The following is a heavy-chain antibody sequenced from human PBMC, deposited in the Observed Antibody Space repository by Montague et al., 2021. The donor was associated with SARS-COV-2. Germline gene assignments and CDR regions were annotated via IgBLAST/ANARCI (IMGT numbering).Heavy chain of an antibody. J-gene: IGHJ5*01. Sequence: SETLSLTCTVSGASISSSSYFWAWIRQPPGKGLEWIGGISHSGTSYYNLSLNTRATISVDTSRNQFSLRLTSVTAADTASYFCARRGFLDFYESAGYKYVWWFDSWGQGILVTVSS. CDR1: GASISSSSYF. CDR2: ISHSGTS. D-gene: IGHD3-16*01. CDR3: ARRGFLDFYESAGYKYVWWFDS. V-gene: IGHV4-39*01.